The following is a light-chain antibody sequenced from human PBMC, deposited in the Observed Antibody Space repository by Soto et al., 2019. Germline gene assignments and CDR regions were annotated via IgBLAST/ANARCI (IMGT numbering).Light chain of an antibody. CDR1: QSISSTY. CDR2: DAS. J-gene: IGKJ4*01. CDR3: QRYGNLPLT. Sequence: EIVLTQSPATLSLSPGERATLSCRASQSISSTYLAWYQQKPGQAPRLLIYDASSRATGIPDRFSGSGSGTDFTLTISRLEPEDFAVYFCQRYGNLPLTFGGGTKVDIK. V-gene: IGKV3-20*01.